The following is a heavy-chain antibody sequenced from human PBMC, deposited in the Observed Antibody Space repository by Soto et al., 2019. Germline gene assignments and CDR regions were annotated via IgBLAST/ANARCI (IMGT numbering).Heavy chain of an antibody. CDR3: AKDRGSADHFDY. CDR2: LYSSGTT. Sequence: EVQLVETGGGLIQPGGSLRLSCTVSGFSVTNSYINWVRQAPGKGLEWVSILYSSGTTYYADSVRGRFTVSRDDSKNTLFLHMNSLRAEDTALYYCAKDRGSADHFDYWGQGTLVTVSS. J-gene: IGHJ4*02. CDR1: GFSVTNSY. V-gene: IGHV3-53*05. D-gene: IGHD2-15*01.